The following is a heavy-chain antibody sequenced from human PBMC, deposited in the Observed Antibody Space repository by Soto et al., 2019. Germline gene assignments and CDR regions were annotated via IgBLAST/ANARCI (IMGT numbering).Heavy chain of an antibody. CDR1: GGSISSYY. CDR2: IYYSGST. CDR3: ARAVLELRWPPSRPYYFDY. V-gene: IGHV4-59*01. J-gene: IGHJ4*02. Sequence: QVQLQESGPGLVKPSETLSLTCTVSGGSISSYYWSWIRRPPGKGLEWIGYIYYSGSTNYNPSLKSRVTISVDTSKNQFSLKLSSVTAADTAVYYCARAVLELRWPPSRPYYFDYWGQGTLVTVSS. D-gene: IGHD1-7*01.